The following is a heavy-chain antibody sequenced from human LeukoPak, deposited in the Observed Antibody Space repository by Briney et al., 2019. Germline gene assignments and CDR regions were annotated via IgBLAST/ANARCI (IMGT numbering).Heavy chain of an antibody. Sequence: SETLSLTCTVSGGSISSGSYYWSWIRQPAGKGLEWIGSIYYSGSTYYNPSLKSRVTISVDTSKNQFSLKLSSVTAADTAVYYCARQDLPAYFDYWGQGTLVTVSS. V-gene: IGHV4-39*01. CDR2: IYYSGST. CDR3: ARQDLPAYFDY. J-gene: IGHJ4*02. CDR1: GGSISSGSYY. D-gene: IGHD2-2*01.